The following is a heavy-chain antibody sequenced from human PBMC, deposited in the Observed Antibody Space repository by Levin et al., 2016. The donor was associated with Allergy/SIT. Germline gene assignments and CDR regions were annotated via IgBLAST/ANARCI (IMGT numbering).Heavy chain of an antibody. CDR2: ISSNGGST. D-gene: IGHD2-15*01. CDR3: AKVGWGDAKKYCSGGSCYSPRRDGPYYFDY. Sequence: WIRQLPGKGLEYVSAISSNGGSTYYADSVKGRFTISRDNSKNTLYLQMNSLRAEDTAVYYCAKVGWGDAKKYCSGGSCYSPRRDGPYYFDYWGQGTLVTVSS. J-gene: IGHJ4*02. V-gene: IGHV3-64*04.